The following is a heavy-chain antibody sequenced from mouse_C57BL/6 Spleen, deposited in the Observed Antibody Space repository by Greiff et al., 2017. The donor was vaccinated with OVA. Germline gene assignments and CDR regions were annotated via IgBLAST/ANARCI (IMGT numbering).Heavy chain of an antibody. Sequence: VQLQQSGTELVKPGASVKLSCKASGYTFTSYWMHWVKQRPGQGLEWIGNINPSNGGTNYNEKFKSKATLTVDKSSSTAYMQLSSLTSEDSAVYYCAPSLHSNYWYFDVWGTGTTVTVSS. CDR1: GYTFTSYW. D-gene: IGHD2-5*01. V-gene: IGHV1-53*01. CDR3: APSLHSNYWYFDV. CDR2: INPSNGGT. J-gene: IGHJ1*03.